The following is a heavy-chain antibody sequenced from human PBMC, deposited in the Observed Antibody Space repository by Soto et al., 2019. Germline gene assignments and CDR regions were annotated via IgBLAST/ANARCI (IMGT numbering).Heavy chain of an antibody. V-gene: IGHV4-31*03. CDR2: IYYSGST. CDR1: GGSISSGGYY. Sequence: SETLSLTCTVSGGSISSGGYYWSWIRQHPGKGLEWIGYIYYSGSTYYNPSLKSRVTISVDTSKNQFSLKLSSVTAADTAVYYCLRGSGKHYYYGMDVWGQGTTVTVSS. CDR3: LRGSGKHYYYGMDV. J-gene: IGHJ6*02. D-gene: IGHD3-16*01.